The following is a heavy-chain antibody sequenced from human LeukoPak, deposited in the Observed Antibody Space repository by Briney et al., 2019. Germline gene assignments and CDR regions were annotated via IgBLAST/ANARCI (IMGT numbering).Heavy chain of an antibody. CDR1: GGSFSGYY. D-gene: IGHD5-18*01. J-gene: IGHJ4*02. CDR2: INHSGST. CDR3: ARASQLWFTPYDY. Sequence: SETLSLTCAVYGGSFSGYYWSWIRQPPGKGLEWIGEINHSGSTNYNPSLKSRVTISVDASKNQFSLKLSSVTAADTAVYYCARASQLWFTPYDYWGQGTLVTVSS. V-gene: IGHV4-34*01.